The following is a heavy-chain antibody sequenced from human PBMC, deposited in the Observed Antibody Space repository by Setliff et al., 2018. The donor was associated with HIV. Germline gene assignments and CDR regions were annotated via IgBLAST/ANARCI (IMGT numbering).Heavy chain of an antibody. V-gene: IGHV4-39*01. D-gene: IGHD3-22*01. CDR2: IHYNERT. J-gene: IGHJ5*02. CDR1: GGSASNSRYY. Sequence: LSLSCTVSGGSASNSRYYWAWIRQPPGKGLEYIGSIHYNERTYYNPSLKSRVAISIDTSKNQFSLNLTSVTAADTAVYYCASRVYYYDSNNFLREEGFDPWGQGTLVTVSS. CDR3: ASRVYYYDSNNFLREEGFDP.